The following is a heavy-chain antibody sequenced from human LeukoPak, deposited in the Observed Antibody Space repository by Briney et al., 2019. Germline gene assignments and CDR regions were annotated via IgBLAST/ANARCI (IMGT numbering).Heavy chain of an antibody. Sequence: SETLSLTCTVSGGSISSYYWSWIRQPPGKGLEWIGYIYYSGSTNYNPSLKSRVTISVDTSKNQFSLELSSVTAADTAVYYCARSDYYDSSFDYWGQGTLVTVSS. CDR2: IYYSGST. D-gene: IGHD3-22*01. CDR3: ARSDYYDSSFDY. V-gene: IGHV4-59*08. CDR1: GGSISSYY. J-gene: IGHJ4*02.